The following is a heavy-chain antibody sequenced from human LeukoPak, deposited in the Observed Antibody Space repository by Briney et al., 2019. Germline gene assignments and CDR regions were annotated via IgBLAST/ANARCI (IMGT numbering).Heavy chain of an antibody. CDR1: GYTFTSYD. J-gene: IGHJ4*02. CDR2: MNPNSGNT. V-gene: IGHV1-8*01. Sequence: ASVKVSCKASGYTFTSYDINWVRQATGQGLEWMGWMNPNSGNTGYAQKFQGRVTMTRNTSISTAYMELSSLRSERTAVYYCARGRRIQLWFSRANFDYWGQGTLVTVSS. CDR3: ARGRRIQLWFSRANFDY. D-gene: IGHD5-18*01.